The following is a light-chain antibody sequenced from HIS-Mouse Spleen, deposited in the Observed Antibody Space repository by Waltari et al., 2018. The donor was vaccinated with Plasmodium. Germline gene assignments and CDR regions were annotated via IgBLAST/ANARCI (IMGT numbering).Light chain of an antibody. CDR3: QQLNSYPLT. CDR1: QGISSY. J-gene: IGKJ4*01. V-gene: IGKV1-9*01. Sequence: DIQLTQSPSFLSASVGDRVTITCRASQGISSYLAWYQQKPEKAPKLLIYAASTLQSGVPSSFSGSGSGTEFTLTISSLQPEDFATYYCQQLNSYPLTFGGGTKVEIK. CDR2: AAS.